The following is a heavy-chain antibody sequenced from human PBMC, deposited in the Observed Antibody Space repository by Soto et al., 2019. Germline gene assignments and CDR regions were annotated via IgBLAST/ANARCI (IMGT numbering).Heavy chain of an antibody. CDR3: ARGRRVVVVAATAPGYFDY. Sequence: QLQLQESGPGLVKPSETLSLTCTVSGGSISSSSYYWGWIRQPPGKGLEWIGGIYYSGSTYYNPSLKSRVTISVDTSKNQFSLKLSSVTAADTAVYYCARGRRVVVVAATAPGYFDYWGQGTLVTVSS. CDR1: GGSISSSSYY. CDR2: IYYSGST. V-gene: IGHV4-39*01. D-gene: IGHD2-15*01. J-gene: IGHJ4*02.